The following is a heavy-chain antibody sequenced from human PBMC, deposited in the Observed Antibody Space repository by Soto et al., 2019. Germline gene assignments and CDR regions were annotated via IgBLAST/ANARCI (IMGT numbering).Heavy chain of an antibody. CDR1: GASITTYY. J-gene: IGHJ4*02. Sequence: PSETLSLTCDVSGASITTYYWSWIRQAPGEGLEWIGNVYHTGSTDYNSSLRSRVTISVDTSKNQFSLNTNSVTAADTAVYYCARRLFGSGWTLDSWGQGALVTVSS. CDR3: ARRLFGSGWTLDS. CDR2: VYHTGST. V-gene: IGHV4-59*13. D-gene: IGHD6-19*01.